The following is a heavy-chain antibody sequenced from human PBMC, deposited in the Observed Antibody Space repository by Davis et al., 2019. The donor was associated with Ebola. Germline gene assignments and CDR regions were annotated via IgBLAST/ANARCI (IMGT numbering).Heavy chain of an antibody. Sequence: ASVKVSCKASGYTFTGYYMHWVRQAPGQGLEWMGWISAYNGNTNYAQKFQGRVTITADESTSTAYMELNSLRHDDTAVYYCARVFFGELSLGGGFDPWGQGTLVTVSS. V-gene: IGHV1-18*04. CDR1: GYTFTGYY. J-gene: IGHJ5*02. CDR3: ARVFFGELSLGGGFDP. CDR2: ISAYNGNT. D-gene: IGHD3-16*02.